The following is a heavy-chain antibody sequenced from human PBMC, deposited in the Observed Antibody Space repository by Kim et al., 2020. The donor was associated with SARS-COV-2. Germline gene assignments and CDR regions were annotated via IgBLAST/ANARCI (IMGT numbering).Heavy chain of an antibody. CDR1: GFTFDDYA. Sequence: GGSLRLSCAASGFTFDDYAMHWVRQAPGKGLEWVSGISWNSGSIGYADSVKGRFTISRDNAKNSLYLQMNSLRAEDTALYYCASLGGIAAGSGFDYWGQG. CDR3: ASLGGIAAGSGFDY. V-gene: IGHV3-9*01. J-gene: IGHJ4*02. CDR2: ISWNSGSI. D-gene: IGHD6-13*01.